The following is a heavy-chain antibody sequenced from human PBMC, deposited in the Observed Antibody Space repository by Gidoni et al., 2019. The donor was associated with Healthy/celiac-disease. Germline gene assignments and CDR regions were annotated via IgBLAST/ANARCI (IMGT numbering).Heavy chain of an antibody. CDR2: ISSISSYI. D-gene: IGHD1-26*01. V-gene: IGHV3-21*01. Sequence: EVQLVESGGGLVKPGGSLRLSCAASGFTFSSYSMNWVRQAPGKGMEWVSSISSISSYIYYADSVKGRFTISRDNAKNSLYLQMNSLRAEDTAVYYCARVRSEWEELPGWFDPWGQGTLVTVSS. J-gene: IGHJ5*02. CDR1: GFTFSSYS. CDR3: ARVRSEWEELPGWFDP.